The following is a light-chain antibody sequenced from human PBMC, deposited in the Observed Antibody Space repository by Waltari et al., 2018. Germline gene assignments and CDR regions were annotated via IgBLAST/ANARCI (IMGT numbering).Light chain of an antibody. J-gene: IGLJ2*01. CDR3: SSYTSSSTLV. Sequence: QSALTQPASVSGSPGQSITISCTGTSSDVGGYNYVSWYQQHPGKAPKLRIYDVSKRPSGVSTRVSGSKSGNTASLTISGLQAEDEADYYCSSYTSSSTLVFGGGTKLTVL. CDR2: DVS. CDR1: SSDVGGYNY. V-gene: IGLV2-14*01.